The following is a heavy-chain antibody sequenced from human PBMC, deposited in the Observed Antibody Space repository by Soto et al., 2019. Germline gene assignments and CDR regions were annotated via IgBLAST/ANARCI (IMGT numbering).Heavy chain of an antibody. D-gene: IGHD3-10*01. Sequence: GGSLRLSCAASGLPVSTNYMSWVRQAPGKGLEWVSVIYNDGKTYYADSVKGRFTISRDASKNTLHLQMDSLRDEDTAVYYCVRPLPSGQNYGMDVWGQGTTVTVSS. V-gene: IGHV3-53*01. CDR2: IYNDGKT. J-gene: IGHJ6*02. CDR1: GLPVSTNY. CDR3: VRPLPSGQNYGMDV.